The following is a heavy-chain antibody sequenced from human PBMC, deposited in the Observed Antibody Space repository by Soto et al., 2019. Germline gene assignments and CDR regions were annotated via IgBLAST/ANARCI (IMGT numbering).Heavy chain of an antibody. CDR1: GYSFTSYW. D-gene: IGHD3-22*01. CDR2: IYPGDSDT. J-gene: IGHJ4*02. V-gene: IGHV5-51*01. CDR3: ARHQRTYYYDSSGYSNDPFIDY. Sequence: PGESLKISCKGSGYSFTSYWIGWVRQMPGKGLEWMGIIYPGDSDTRYRPSFQGQVTISADKSISTAYLQWSSLKASDTAMYYCARHQRTYYYDSSGYSNDPFIDYCGQGTLVTVSS.